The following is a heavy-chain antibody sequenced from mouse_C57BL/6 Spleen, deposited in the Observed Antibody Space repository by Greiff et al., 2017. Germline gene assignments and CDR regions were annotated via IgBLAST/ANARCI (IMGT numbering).Heavy chain of an antibody. CDR3: TRGITTVVARFDY. CDR2: IVPETGGT. CDR1: GYTFTDYE. Sequence: VQLQQSGAELVRPGASVTLSCKASGYTFTDYEMHWVKQTPVHGLEWIGAIVPETGGTSYNQKFKGKAILTADKSSSTAYMELRSLTSEDSAVYYCTRGITTVVARFDYWGQGTTLTVSS. D-gene: IGHD1-1*01. J-gene: IGHJ2*01. V-gene: IGHV1-15*01.